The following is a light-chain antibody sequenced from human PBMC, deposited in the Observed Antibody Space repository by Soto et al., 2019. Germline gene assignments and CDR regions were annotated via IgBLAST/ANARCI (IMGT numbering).Light chain of an antibody. CDR1: QSVGSTY. CDR2: GAS. CDR3: QQYGSSPGT. V-gene: IGKV3-20*01. J-gene: IGKJ1*01. Sequence: EIVLTQSPDTLSLSPGERATLSCRASQSVGSTYLAWYQQKPGQAPRLLIYGASSRATGIPDRFSGSGSGTDFTLTISRLEPEDFAVYYCQQYGSSPGTFDQGTKVEIK.